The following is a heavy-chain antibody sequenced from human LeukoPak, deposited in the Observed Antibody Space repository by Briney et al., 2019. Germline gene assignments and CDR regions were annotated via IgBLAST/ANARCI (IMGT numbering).Heavy chain of an antibody. D-gene: IGHD5-12*01. CDR3: ARDQPVVATTPDY. J-gene: IGHJ4*02. CDR1: GFTFSSYS. CDR2: ISSSSSYI. V-gene: IGHV3-21*01. Sequence: GGSLRLSCAASGFTFSSYSMNWVRQAPGKGLEWVSSISSSSSYIYYADSVKGRFTISRDNAKNSLYLQMNSLRAEDTAVYYCARDQPVVATTPDYWGQGTLVTVSS.